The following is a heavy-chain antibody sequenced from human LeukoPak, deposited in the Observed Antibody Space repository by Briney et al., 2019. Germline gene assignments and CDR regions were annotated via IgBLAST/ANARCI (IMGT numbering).Heavy chain of an antibody. J-gene: IGHJ4*02. CDR1: GGSFSGYY. CDR2: INHSGST. D-gene: IGHD6-19*01. CDR3: ASSGWLGSDY. Sequence: SETLSLTCAVYGGSFSGYYWSWIRQPPGKGLEWIGEINHSGSTNYNPSLKSRVTISVDTSKNQFSLKLSSVTAADTAVYYCASSGWLGSDYWGQGTLVTVSS. V-gene: IGHV4-34*01.